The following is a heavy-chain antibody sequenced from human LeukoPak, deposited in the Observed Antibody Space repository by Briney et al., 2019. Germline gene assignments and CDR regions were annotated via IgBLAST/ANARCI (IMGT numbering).Heavy chain of an antibody. CDR2: ISVYNGKT. D-gene: IGHD6-13*01. CDR1: GYTFTSYG. J-gene: IGHJ4*02. CDR3: AREGAGYSSSWGIFDY. Sequence: ASVKVSYKASGYTFTSYGISWVRQAPGQGLGWMGWISVYNGKTNSPQKFQGRVTMTTDTSTSTAYMQLRSLRSDDTAVYYCAREGAGYSSSWGIFDYWGQGTLVTVSS. V-gene: IGHV1-18*01.